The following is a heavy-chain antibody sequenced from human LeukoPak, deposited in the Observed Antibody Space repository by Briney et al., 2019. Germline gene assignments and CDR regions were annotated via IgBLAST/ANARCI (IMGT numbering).Heavy chain of an antibody. CDR3: ASITPGY. D-gene: IGHD1-14*01. CDR1: GFPFNSYW. V-gene: IGHV3-74*01. Sequence: GGSLRLSCVASGFPFNSYWMNWVRQAPGKGLVWVSRINTDGSTTSYADSVKGRFTISRDNAKNTLYLQMNTLRAEDTAVYFCASITPGYWGQGNLVTVSS. CDR2: INTDGSTT. J-gene: IGHJ4*02.